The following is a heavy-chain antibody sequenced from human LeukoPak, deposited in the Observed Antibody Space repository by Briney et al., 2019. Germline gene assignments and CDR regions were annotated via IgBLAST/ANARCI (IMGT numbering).Heavy chain of an antibody. J-gene: IGHJ5*02. Sequence: SETLSLTCAVYGGSFSGYYWSWIRQPPGKGLEWIGEINHSGSTNYNPSLKSRVTISVDTSKNQFSLKLSSVTAADTAVYDCARRRAKWGSARYNWFDPWGQGTLVTVSS. CDR1: GGSFSGYY. V-gene: IGHV4-34*01. CDR2: INHSGST. CDR3: ARRRAKWGSARYNWFDP. D-gene: IGHD7-27*01.